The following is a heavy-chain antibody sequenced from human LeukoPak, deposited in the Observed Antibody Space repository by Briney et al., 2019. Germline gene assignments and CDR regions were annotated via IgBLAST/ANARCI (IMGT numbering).Heavy chain of an antibody. J-gene: IGHJ6*02. Sequence: GGSLRLSCAASEFTLSNYWMHWVRQAPGKGLVWVSRINNDGSSTSYADSVKGRFTVSRDNAKSTVYLQMISLGDEDTAVYYCAREKPADYGSGSYDLQYYYFGMDVWGQGTTVTVS. CDR1: EFTLSNYW. V-gene: IGHV3-74*01. CDR3: AREKPADYGSGSYDLQYYYFGMDV. D-gene: IGHD3-10*01. CDR2: INNDGSST.